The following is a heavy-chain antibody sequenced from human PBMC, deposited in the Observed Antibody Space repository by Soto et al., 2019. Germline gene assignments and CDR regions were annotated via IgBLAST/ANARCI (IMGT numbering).Heavy chain of an antibody. D-gene: IGHD3-10*01. CDR1: GFTFSAYA. Sequence: EVQLLQSGGDLVQPGGSLRLSCAASGFTFSAYAMSWVRQAPGKELEWVSAISGSGDRTYYADSVKGRFTISRDSSDNTLYLQMNSLRAEDTAIYYCAKDRMYYSGSGSLWYLDYWGQGTLVIVSS. J-gene: IGHJ4*02. CDR3: AKDRMYYSGSGSLWYLDY. CDR2: ISGSGDRT. V-gene: IGHV3-23*01.